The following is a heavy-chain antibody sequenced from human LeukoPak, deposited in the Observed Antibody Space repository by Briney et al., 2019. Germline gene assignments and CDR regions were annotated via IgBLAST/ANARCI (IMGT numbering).Heavy chain of an antibody. CDR3: ARGDVVVPADY. D-gene: IGHD2-2*01. CDR1: GFTFSSYW. Sequence: GGSLRLSCAASGFTFSSYWMSWVRQAPGKGLEWVANIKQDGSEKYYVDSVKGRFTISRDNAKNSLYLQMNSLRAEDAAVYYCARGDVVVPADYWGQGTVVTVSS. V-gene: IGHV3-7*01. CDR2: IKQDGSEK. J-gene: IGHJ4*02.